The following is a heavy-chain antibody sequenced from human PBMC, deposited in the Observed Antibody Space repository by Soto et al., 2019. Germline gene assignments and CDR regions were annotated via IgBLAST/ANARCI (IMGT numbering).Heavy chain of an antibody. V-gene: IGHV3-23*01. J-gene: IGHJ5*02. CDR3: ASRAYCSSTSCYTGSNWFDP. CDR1: GFTFSSYA. D-gene: IGHD2-2*02. CDR2: ITGSRGST. Sequence: ASLRLSCAASGFTFSSYAMPWAPQAPGTGPQWDTAITGSRGSTYYADSVKGRFTISRDNSKNTLDLQMNSLRAEDTAVYYCASRAYCSSTSCYTGSNWFDPWGQGTLVTVSS.